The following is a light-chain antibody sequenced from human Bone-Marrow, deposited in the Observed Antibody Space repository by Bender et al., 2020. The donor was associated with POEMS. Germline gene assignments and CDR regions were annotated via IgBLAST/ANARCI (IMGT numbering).Light chain of an antibody. V-gene: IGLV1-50*01. CDR1: SSDVGNYNL. Sequence: SVLTQPPSVSEAPGQRVIISCTGTSSDVGNYNLVSWYQQYPGKAPKLLIYEDIKRPSGVPARFSGSKSGTSASLAISDIQSEDEGDYYCSSWDDSISGWVFGGGTKLTVL. CDR2: EDI. J-gene: IGLJ3*02. CDR3: SSWDDSISGWV.